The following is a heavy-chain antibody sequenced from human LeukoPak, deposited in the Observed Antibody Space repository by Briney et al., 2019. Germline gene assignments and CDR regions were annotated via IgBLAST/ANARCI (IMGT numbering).Heavy chain of an antibody. J-gene: IGHJ6*03. CDR1: GGTFSSYA. Sequence: ASVKVSCKASGGTFSSYAISWVRQAPGQGLEWMGGIIPIFGTANYAQKFQGRVTITADESTSTAYMELSSLRSEDTAVYYCARGIAVAGPYYYYYMDVWGKGTTVTISS. V-gene: IGHV1-69*13. D-gene: IGHD6-19*01. CDR3: ARGIAVAGPYYYYYMDV. CDR2: IIPIFGTA.